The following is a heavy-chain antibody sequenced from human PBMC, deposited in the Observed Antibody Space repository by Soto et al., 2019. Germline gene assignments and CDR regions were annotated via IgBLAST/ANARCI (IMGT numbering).Heavy chain of an antibody. D-gene: IGHD6-13*01. CDR1: GFSFSSYA. CDR2: ISGSDGST. J-gene: IGHJ4*02. CDR3: AKDRERDAWYEDY. Sequence: XGSLRLSCVAPGFSFSSYAMSWVRQAPGKGLEWVSVISGSDGSTYYADSVKGRFTISRDNSKSTLYLQMNSLRAEDTAVYYCAKDRERDAWYEDYWGQGTLVTVSS. V-gene: IGHV3-23*01.